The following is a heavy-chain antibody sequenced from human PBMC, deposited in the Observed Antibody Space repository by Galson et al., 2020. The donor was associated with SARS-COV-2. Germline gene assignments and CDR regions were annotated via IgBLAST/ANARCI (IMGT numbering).Heavy chain of an antibody. V-gene: IGHV5-51*01. CDR3: ARRRELPHNNALDI. D-gene: IGHD3-10*01. CDR1: GYSFITYW. J-gene: IGHJ3*02. Sequence: ESPKISCQCSGYSFITYWIGWVRQMPGQGLECMGIIYLGDSETRYRPSFPGQVSFSVDKSISTAYLHWSSLKASDTAMYYCARRRELPHNNALDIWGQGTMVTVSS. CDR2: IYLGDSET.